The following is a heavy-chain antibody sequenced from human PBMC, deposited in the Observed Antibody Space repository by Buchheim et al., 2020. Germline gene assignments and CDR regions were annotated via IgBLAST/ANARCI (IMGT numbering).Heavy chain of an antibody. CDR3: AGQRGYSYGGDC. CDR2: IIPLFGTA. V-gene: IGHV1-69*01. J-gene: IGHJ4*02. D-gene: IGHD5-18*01. Sequence: QVQLVQSGAEVKKPGSSVRVSCKASGGIFNTLTFSWVRQAPGQGLERMGGIIPLFGTANYAQNFQGRVTITAEDSTSTPYMELSSLRSEDTAAYYCAGQRGYSYGGDCWGQGTL. CDR1: GGIFNTLT.